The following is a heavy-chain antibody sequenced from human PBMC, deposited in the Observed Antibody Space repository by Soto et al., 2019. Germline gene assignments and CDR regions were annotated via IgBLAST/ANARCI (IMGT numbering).Heavy chain of an antibody. V-gene: IGHV3-23*01. Sequence: EVQLLESGGGLVQPGGSLRLSCAASGFTFSSYAMSWVRQAPGKGLEWVSAISGSGGSTYYADSVKGRFTISRDNSKNTRVREMNSLRAEDTAVYYCAKDLHYDFWSGHSTFDYWGQGTLVTVSS. J-gene: IGHJ4*02. CDR3: AKDLHYDFWSGHSTFDY. D-gene: IGHD3-3*01. CDR1: GFTFSSYA. CDR2: ISGSGGST.